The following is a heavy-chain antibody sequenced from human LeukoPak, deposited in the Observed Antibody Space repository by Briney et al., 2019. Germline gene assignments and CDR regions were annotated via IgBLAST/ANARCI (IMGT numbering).Heavy chain of an antibody. CDR1: GYTFTGYY. Sequence: ASVTVSCKASGYTFTGYYMHWVRQAPGQGLEWMGWINPNSGGTNYAQKFQGRVTMTRDTSISTAYMELSRLRSHDTAVYYCARVRGFHQPIWYWGQGTLVTVSS. CDR2: INPNSGGT. J-gene: IGHJ4*02. CDR3: ARVRGFHQPIWY. D-gene: IGHD3-3*01. V-gene: IGHV1-2*02.